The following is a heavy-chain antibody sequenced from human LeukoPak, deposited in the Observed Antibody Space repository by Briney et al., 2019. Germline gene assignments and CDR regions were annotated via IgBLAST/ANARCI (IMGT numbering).Heavy chain of an antibody. D-gene: IGHD1-26*01. V-gene: IGHV1-18*01. CDR3: ARDLSGSLNLNDY. CDR2: ISGYNGKT. CDR1: GYAFTSYS. Sequence: GASVKVTCKSSGYAFTSYSFSWVRQAPGQGLEGMGWISGYNGKTYYARQLQARVTMTTDTSTTTAYMELRSLRSDDTAVYYCARDLSGSLNLNDYWGQGTLVTVSS. J-gene: IGHJ4*02.